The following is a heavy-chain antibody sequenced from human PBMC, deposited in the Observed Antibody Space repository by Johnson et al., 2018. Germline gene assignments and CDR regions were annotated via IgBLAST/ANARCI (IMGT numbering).Heavy chain of an antibody. CDR1: GFTFSDYV. CDR2: ISYDGKKK. V-gene: IGHV3-30*03. J-gene: IGHJ6*03. CDR3: ARAAGPYYYVYYMDV. Sequence: QVQLVQSGGGVVQPGRSLRLSCAPSGFTFSDYVMHWVRQGPGKGLAWLAVISYDGKKKDYADSVKDRFIISRDNSKKTLFLQMSSLRPEETAVYYCARAAGPYYYVYYMDVWGKGTTVTVAS.